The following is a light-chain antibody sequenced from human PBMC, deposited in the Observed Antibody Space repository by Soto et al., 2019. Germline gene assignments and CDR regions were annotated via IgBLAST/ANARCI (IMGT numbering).Light chain of an antibody. CDR1: QSVSSSY. J-gene: IGKJ1*01. CDR2: GAS. V-gene: IGKV3-20*01. Sequence: EIVLTQSPGTLSSSPGERATLSCRASQSVSSSYLAWYQQKPGQAPRLLIYGASSRATGIPDRFSGSGSGTDFTLTISRLEPEDFAVYYCQQYGSSPPRTFGQGTKVDIK. CDR3: QQYGSSPPRT.